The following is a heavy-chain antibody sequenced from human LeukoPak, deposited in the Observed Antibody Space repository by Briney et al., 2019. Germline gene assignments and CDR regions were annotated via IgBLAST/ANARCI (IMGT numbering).Heavy chain of an antibody. CDR2: INHSGST. CDR3: ARGGALDKPRAFYP. CDR1: GGSFSGYY. J-gene: IGHJ5*02. D-gene: IGHD1-26*01. Sequence: SETLSLTCAVYGGSFSGYYWSWIRQPPGKGLEWIGEINHSGSTNYNPSLKRRVTISVDTSKNQFSLKLSSVIAADTAVYYCARGGALDKPRAFYPWGQGPLDTVS. V-gene: IGHV4-34*01.